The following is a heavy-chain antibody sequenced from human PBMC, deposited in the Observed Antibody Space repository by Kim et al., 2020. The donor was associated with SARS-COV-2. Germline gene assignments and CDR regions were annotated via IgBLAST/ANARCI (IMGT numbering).Heavy chain of an antibody. V-gene: IGHV3-15*01. CDR2: IKRKSVGGTT. D-gene: IGHD3-10*01. CDR3: TTGSPPDY. CDR1: GFTFSNAK. J-gene: IGHJ4*02. Sequence: GGSLRLSCEASGFTFSNAKMTWVRQAPGKGLEWVGRIKRKSVGGTTDYAAPVKGRFTISRDDSKNTVYLQMNSLKTEDTAVYYCTTGSPPDYWGQGTLVT.